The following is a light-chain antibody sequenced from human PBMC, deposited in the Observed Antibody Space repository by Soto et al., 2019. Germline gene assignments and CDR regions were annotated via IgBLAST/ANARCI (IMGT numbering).Light chain of an antibody. CDR1: ENIRTY. Sequence: DIQMTQSPSSLSASVGDRVTITCRASENIRTYLNWYQQKPGKAPKLLIYAASTLQSGIPSRFSGSGSGTDFIFTINSLQPEDFAAYFCQQSYNSPPTFGQGTKVEI. J-gene: IGKJ1*01. V-gene: IGKV1-39*01. CDR3: QQSYNSPPT. CDR2: AAS.